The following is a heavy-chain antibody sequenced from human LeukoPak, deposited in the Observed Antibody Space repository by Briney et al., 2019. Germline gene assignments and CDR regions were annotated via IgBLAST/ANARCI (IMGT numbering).Heavy chain of an antibody. J-gene: IGHJ4*02. CDR3: AKSDPWGAPRLYFDY. V-gene: IGHV3-23*01. Sequence: GGSLRLSCAASGFKFNNHAMSWVRQAPGEGLEWVSAISGSGGTTHYADSVKGRLTISRDNSKNTLYLQMNSLRAEDTAVYYCAKSDPWGAPRLYFDYWGQGSLVTVSS. CDR1: GFKFNNHA. CDR2: ISGSGGTT. D-gene: IGHD3-16*01.